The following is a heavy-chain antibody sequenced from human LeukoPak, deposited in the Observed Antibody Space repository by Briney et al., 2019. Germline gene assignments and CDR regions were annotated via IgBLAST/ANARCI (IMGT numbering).Heavy chain of an antibody. J-gene: IGHJ5*02. Sequence: ASVKVSCKASGYTFTGYYMHWVRQAPGQGLEWMGIINPSGGSTSYAQKFQGRVTMTRDTSTSTVYMELSSLRSEDTAVYYCARGGAPTMIVEQNWFDPWGQGTLVTVSS. CDR2: INPSGGST. CDR3: ARGGAPTMIVEQNWFDP. D-gene: IGHD3-22*01. V-gene: IGHV1-46*01. CDR1: GYTFTGYY.